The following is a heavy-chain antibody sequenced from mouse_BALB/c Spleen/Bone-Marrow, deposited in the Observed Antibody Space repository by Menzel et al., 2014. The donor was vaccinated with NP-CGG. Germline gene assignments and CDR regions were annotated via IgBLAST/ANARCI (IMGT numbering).Heavy chain of an antibody. Sequence: VMLVESGGDLVKPGGSLKLSCPASGFTFSSYGMSWVRQTPEKRLEWVATISGGGSYIYYADNVKGRFIISRDNAKNNLYLQVRSLRSEDTALYYCAGEGYDYDWFADWGQGTLVTVSA. D-gene: IGHD2-4*01. V-gene: IGHV5-9-2*01. J-gene: IGHJ3*01. CDR2: ISGGGSYI. CDR1: GFTFSSYG. CDR3: AGEGYDYDWFAD.